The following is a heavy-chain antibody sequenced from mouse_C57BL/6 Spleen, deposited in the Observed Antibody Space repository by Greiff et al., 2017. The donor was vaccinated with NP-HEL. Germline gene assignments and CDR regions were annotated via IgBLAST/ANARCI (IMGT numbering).Heavy chain of an antibody. Sequence: QVQLQQPGAELVKPGASVKMSCKASGYTFTSYWITWVKQRPGQGLEWIGDIYPGSGSTNYNQKFKDKATLTADKSSSTAYMQLSSLTYEDSAVYYCARRGYSDYWGQGTTLTVSS. CDR1: GYTFTSYW. CDR2: IYPGSGST. CDR3: ARRGYSDY. V-gene: IGHV1-55*01. J-gene: IGHJ2*01.